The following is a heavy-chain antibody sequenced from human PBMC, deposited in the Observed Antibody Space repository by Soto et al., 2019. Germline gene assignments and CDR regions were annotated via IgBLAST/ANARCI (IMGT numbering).Heavy chain of an antibody. V-gene: IGHV4-30-4*01. J-gene: IGHJ6*02. CDR2: IHYSGSI. D-gene: IGHD2-21*02. CDR1: GGSISTDHYH. CDR3: AREGDGGDRDYYGLDV. Sequence: SETLSLTCTVSGGSISTDHYHWTWIRQAPGKGLEWIGYIHYSGSIQFNPSLQSRVSMSVDTSKNLFSLRLSSVTAADTAVYFCAREGDGGDRDYYGLDVWGQGTTVTVSS.